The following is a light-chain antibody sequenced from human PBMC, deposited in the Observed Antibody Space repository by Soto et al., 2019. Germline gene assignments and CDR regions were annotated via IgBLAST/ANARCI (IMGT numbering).Light chain of an antibody. CDR1: ETITTY. Sequence: DIQMTQSPSSLSASVGDRVPITCRARETITTYLHWYQQKPGKAPNLLIYAACTLQAGVPSRFSGSGSWTSFTLTISSLQPEYFATYYCHQTYSIPLTFGGGTKVES. J-gene: IGKJ4*01. V-gene: IGKV1-39*01. CDR3: HQTYSIPLT. CDR2: AAC.